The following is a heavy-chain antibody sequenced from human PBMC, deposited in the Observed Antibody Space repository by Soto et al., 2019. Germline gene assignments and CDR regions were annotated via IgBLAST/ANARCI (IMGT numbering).Heavy chain of an antibody. Sequence: SVKVSCKASGGTFSSYAISWVRQAPGQGLEWMGGIIPIFGTANYAQKFQGRVTITADKSTSTAYMELSSLRSEDTAVYYRAVGADYGGNAGSYWGQGTLVTVSS. J-gene: IGHJ4*02. D-gene: IGHD4-17*01. CDR2: IIPIFGTA. V-gene: IGHV1-69*06. CDR1: GGTFSSYA. CDR3: AVGADYGGNAGSY.